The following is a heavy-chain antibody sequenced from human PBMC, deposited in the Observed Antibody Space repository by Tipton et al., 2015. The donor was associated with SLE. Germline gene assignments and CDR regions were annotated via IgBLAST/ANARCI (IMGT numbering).Heavy chain of an antibody. Sequence: QSGAEVKKPGASVRVSCKASGYTFTTYGISWVRQAPGQGLGWMGWISTYNGNTNYAQKLQGRVTMTSDTSTSTAYMELRSLRSDDTAIYYCARVRVDTAMGVFDFWGQGTLVTVSS. V-gene: IGHV1-18*01. CDR2: ISTYNGNT. D-gene: IGHD5-18*01. CDR3: ARVRVDTAMGVFDF. J-gene: IGHJ4*02. CDR1: GYTFTTYG.